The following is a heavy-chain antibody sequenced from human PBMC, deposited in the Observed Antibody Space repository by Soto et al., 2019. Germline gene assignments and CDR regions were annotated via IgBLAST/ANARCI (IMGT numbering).Heavy chain of an antibody. CDR3: ARDLNWHNVLGFDS. D-gene: IGHD1-1*01. Sequence: QLVQSGDEVKKPGASVKVSCRASGYIFNSVGLSWLRQVPGQGLGWMGWVSTYSEHTKSVQKFQDRVTLTADTSTSTAYMELRSLRSDDTAVYYCARDLNWHNVLGFDSWGQGTLVTVSS. CDR1: GYIFNSVG. V-gene: IGHV1-18*04. CDR2: VSTYSEHT. J-gene: IGHJ4*02.